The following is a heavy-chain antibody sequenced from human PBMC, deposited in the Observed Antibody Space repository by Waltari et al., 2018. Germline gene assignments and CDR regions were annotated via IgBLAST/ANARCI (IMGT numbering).Heavy chain of an antibody. CDR1: GLPFSPYA. Sequence: DVQLLESGGALVQRGGSLRVACTASGLPFSPYAMAWVRQGRGQGLEWVSTISGSGNDTYYADSVKGRFTISRDNSKNTVFLQMNMLRVEDTANYYCAKALGIMGFDCWGQGTLVAVAS. D-gene: IGHD3-16*01. V-gene: IGHV3-23*01. CDR3: AKALGIMGFDC. CDR2: ISGSGNDT. J-gene: IGHJ4*02.